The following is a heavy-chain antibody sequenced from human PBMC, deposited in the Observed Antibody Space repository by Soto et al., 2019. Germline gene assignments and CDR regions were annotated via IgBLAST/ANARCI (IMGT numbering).Heavy chain of an antibody. CDR1: GFNFNNYA. Sequence: WGSRRLSCATSGFNFNNYAMSWVRQDPGERLEWVSFISIGVGSTYYADSVKGRFTISRDNSRNTVLLQMNTLGAEDTAIYYCATFMTVTGQGWGRAFEYWGKGKQVTVSA. CDR3: ATFMTVTGQGWGRAFEY. V-gene: IGHV3-23*01. D-gene: IGHD6-19*01. J-gene: IGHJ4*02. CDR2: ISIGVGST.